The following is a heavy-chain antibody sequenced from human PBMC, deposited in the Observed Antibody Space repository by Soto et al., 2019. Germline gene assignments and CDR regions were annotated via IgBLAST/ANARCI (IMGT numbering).Heavy chain of an antibody. Sequence: TLSLTCTVAGGSISSYYWSWIRQPPGKGLEWIGYIYYSGSTNYNPSLKSRVTISVDTSKNQFSLKLSSVTAADTAVYYCAREYDYIWGSYRPRYFDYWGQGTLVTVSS. CDR3: AREYDYIWGSYRPRYFDY. V-gene: IGHV4-59*01. J-gene: IGHJ4*02. CDR2: IYYSGST. D-gene: IGHD3-16*02. CDR1: GGSISSYY.